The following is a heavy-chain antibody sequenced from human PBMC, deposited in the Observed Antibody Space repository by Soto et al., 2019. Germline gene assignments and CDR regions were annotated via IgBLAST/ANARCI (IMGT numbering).Heavy chain of an antibody. V-gene: IGHV3-15*01. D-gene: IGHD3-3*01. CDR3: TKRRNVLRFLEWSSGMEV. CDR2: IKSKTDGGTT. J-gene: IGHJ6*02. Sequence: GGSLRLSCAASGFTFSNDWMSWVRQAPGKGLEWVGRIKSKTDGGTTDYAAPVKGRFTISRDNSKSTLYLQMSSLRVEDTAVYYCTKRRNVLRFLEWSSGMEVWGQGTTVTVSS. CDR1: GFTFSNDW.